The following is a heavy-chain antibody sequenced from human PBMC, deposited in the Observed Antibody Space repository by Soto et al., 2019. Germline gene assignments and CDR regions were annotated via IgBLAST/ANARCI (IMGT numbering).Heavy chain of an antibody. CDR1: GFTFSRYG. D-gene: IGHD2-2*01. Sequence: GGSLRLSCAASGFTFSRYGMNWLRQAPGKGLEWVASISSSTSYVYYADSVKGRSSTSRDNAKNILYLEMYALRTEDTAVYYCARDPSEGRVGNWFESWGQGTLVTVSS. CDR2: ISSSTSYV. J-gene: IGHJ5*01. V-gene: IGHV3-21*06. CDR3: ARDPSEGRVGNWFES.